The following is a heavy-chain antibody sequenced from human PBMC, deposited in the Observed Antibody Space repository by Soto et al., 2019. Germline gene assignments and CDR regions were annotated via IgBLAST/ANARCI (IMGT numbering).Heavy chain of an antibody. CDR3: ARDLIAAAGTGEGDY. CDR2: ISYDGSNK. CDR1: GFTFSNYG. J-gene: IGHJ4*02. V-gene: IGHV3-30*03. D-gene: IGHD6-13*01. Sequence: QVQLVESGGGVVQPGRSLRLSCAASGFTFSNYGMHWVRQAPGKGLEWVAVISYDGSNKYYADSVKGRFTISIDNSKNTLHLLMNSLRAEDTAFYYCARDLIAAAGTGEGDYWGQRTLLTVAS.